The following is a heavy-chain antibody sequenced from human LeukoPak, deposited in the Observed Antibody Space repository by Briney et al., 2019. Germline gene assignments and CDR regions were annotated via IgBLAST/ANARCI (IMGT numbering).Heavy chain of an antibody. CDR1: GFALKSYS. V-gene: IGHV3-21*01. CDR3: ARDRHYYGSGTKTNWFDP. Sequence: GGSLRLSCAGSGFALKSYSLSWVRQAPGKGLEWVSSISSTSAYIYYADSVKGRFTISRDNVDNVVYLQMNSLGAEDTAVYYCARDRHYYGSGTKTNWFDPWGQGTLVTVSS. CDR2: ISSTSAYI. J-gene: IGHJ5*02. D-gene: IGHD3-10*01.